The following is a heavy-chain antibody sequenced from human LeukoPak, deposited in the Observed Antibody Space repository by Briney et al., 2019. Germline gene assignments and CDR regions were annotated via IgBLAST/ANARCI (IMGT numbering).Heavy chain of an antibody. J-gene: IGHJ5*02. V-gene: IGHV4-59*01. Sequence: SETLSLTCTVSGVSISSYYWSWIRQPPGKGLEWIGYIYYSGSTNYNPSLKSRVTISVDTSKNQFSLKLSSVTAADTAVYYCARGLAAAANWFDPWGQGTLVTVSS. CDR2: IYYSGST. D-gene: IGHD6-13*01. CDR3: ARGLAAAANWFDP. CDR1: GVSISSYY.